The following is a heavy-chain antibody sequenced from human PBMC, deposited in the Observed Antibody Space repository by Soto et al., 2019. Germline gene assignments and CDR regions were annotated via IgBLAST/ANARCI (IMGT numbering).Heavy chain of an antibody. Sequence: SLKVSCKASGFTFTSSAVQWVRQARGQRLEWIGWIVVGSGNTNYAQKFQERVTITRDMSTSTAYMELSSLRSEDTAVYYCAAGSDTYYDFWSSYNRVNWFDPWGQGTLVTVSS. D-gene: IGHD3-3*01. CDR2: IVVGSGNT. CDR3: AAGSDTYYDFWSSYNRVNWFDP. V-gene: IGHV1-58*01. J-gene: IGHJ5*02. CDR1: GFTFTSSA.